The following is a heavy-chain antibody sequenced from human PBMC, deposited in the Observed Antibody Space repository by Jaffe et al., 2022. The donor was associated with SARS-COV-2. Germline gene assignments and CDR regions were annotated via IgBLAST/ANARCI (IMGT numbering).Heavy chain of an antibody. CDR2: ISNNGGST. Sequence: EVQLVESGGGLVQPGGSLRLSCSAAGFTFSSYPMHWVRQAPGKGLEYVSAISNNGGSTYYADSVKGRFTISRDNSKNTLYLQMSSLRAEDTAVYYCVSRYYDMHLDYWGQGTLVTVSS. D-gene: IGHD3-16*01. V-gene: IGHV3-64D*09. J-gene: IGHJ4*02. CDR1: GFTFSSYP. CDR3: VSRYYDMHLDY.